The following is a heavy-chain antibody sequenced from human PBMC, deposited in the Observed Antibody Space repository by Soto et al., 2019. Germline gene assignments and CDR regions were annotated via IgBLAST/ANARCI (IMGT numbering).Heavy chain of an antibody. D-gene: IGHD1-1*01. V-gene: IGHV4-61*02. J-gene: IGHJ5*02. CDR2: IYATGTT. CDR1: GGSISSSSYY. CDR3: VRDGTKTLRDWFDP. Sequence: SETLSLTCTVSGGSISSSSYYWSWIRKSAGKGLEWIGRIYATGTTDYNPSLKSRVMMSVDTSKKQFSLKLRSVTAADTAVYYCVRDGTKTLRDWFDPWGQGISVTV.